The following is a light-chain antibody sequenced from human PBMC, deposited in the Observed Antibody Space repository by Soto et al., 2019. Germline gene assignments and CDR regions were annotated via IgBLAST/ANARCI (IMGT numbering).Light chain of an antibody. V-gene: IGKV3-15*01. CDR2: GAS. CDR1: QSVSSN. CDR3: QQYNNWPRT. J-gene: IGKJ2*01. Sequence: ETVMTQSPATLSVSPGERVTLSCRASQSVSSNLAWYQQKPGQPPRLLIFGASTRATGIPARFSGSGSGTEFTLTISSLQSEDFAVYYCQQYNNWPRTFGQGTKLEIK.